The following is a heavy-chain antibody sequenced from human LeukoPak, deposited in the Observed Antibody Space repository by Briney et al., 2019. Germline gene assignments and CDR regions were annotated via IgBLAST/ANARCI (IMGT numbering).Heavy chain of an antibody. CDR1: GFTFSGFA. CDR2: IGSDYKT. D-gene: IGHD4-23*01. Sequence: GGSLRLSCAASGFTFSGFAMTWVRQAPGKGLEWVSSIGSDYKTHYSESVKGRFAISRDNSKSTLFLQMNSLRAEDTAVYYCARDLGKGRYFDYWGQGTLVTVSS. CDR3: ARDLGKGRYFDY. J-gene: IGHJ4*02. V-gene: IGHV3-23*01.